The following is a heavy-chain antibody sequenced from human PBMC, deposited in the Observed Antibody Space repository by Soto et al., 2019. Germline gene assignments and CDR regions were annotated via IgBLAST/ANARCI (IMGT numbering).Heavy chain of an antibody. J-gene: IGHJ6*03. CDR2: ISWNSGSI. Sequence: GGSLRLSCAASGFTFDDYAMHWVRQAPGKGLEWVSGISWNSGSIGYADSVKGRFTISRDNAKNSLYLQMNSLRAEDTALYYCAKEEMVRGVITDYYYYYMEVWGKGTTVTVSS. D-gene: IGHD3-10*01. V-gene: IGHV3-9*01. CDR1: GFTFDDYA. CDR3: AKEEMVRGVITDYYYYYMEV.